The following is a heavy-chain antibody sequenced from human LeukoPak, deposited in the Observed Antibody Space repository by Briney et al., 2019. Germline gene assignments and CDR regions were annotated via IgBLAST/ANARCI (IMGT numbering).Heavy chain of an antibody. D-gene: IGHD3-22*01. Sequence: GGSLRLSCAASGFTFSSYAMSWVRQAPGKGLEWVSAISGRGGSTYYADSVKGRFTISRDNSKNTLYLQMNSLRAEDTAVYYCAKPMEYYDSSGYPLYYFDYWGQGTLVTVSS. V-gene: IGHV3-23*01. CDR3: AKPMEYYDSSGYPLYYFDY. CDR2: ISGRGGST. J-gene: IGHJ4*02. CDR1: GFTFSSYA.